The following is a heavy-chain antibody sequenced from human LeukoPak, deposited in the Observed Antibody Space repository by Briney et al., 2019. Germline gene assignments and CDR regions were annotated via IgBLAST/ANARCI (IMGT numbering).Heavy chain of an antibody. CDR1: GFTFDDYG. J-gene: IGHJ3*02. V-gene: IGHV3-20*04. CDR3: ARDRGERGSSWSLPAHGFDI. D-gene: IGHD6-13*01. CDR2: INWNGGST. Sequence: PGGSLRLSCAASGFTFDDYGMSWVRQAPGKGLEWVSGINWNGGSTGYADSVKGRFTISRDNAKNSLYLQMNSLRAEDTAVYYCARDRGERGSSWSLPAHGFDIWGQGTMVTVSS.